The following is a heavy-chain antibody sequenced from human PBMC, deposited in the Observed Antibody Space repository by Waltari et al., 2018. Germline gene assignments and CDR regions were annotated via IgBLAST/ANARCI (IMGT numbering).Heavy chain of an antibody. CDR2: IYYSGRT. D-gene: IGHD3-3*01. J-gene: IGHJ2*01. CDR1: GRSISSSSYY. Sequence: QLQLQESGPGLVKPSETLSLTCTVSGRSISSSSYYWGWIRQPPGKGLEWIGSIYYSGRTYYNPSLKSRVTISVDTSKNQFSLKLSSVTAADTAVYYCARTIANWYFDLWGRGTLVTVSS. CDR3: ARTIANWYFDL. V-gene: IGHV4-39*07.